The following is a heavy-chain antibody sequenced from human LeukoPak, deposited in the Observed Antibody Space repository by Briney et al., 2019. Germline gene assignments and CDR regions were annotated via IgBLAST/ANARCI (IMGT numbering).Heavy chain of an antibody. D-gene: IGHD6-13*01. V-gene: IGHV4-39*07. CDR1: GFTFSNYG. Sequence: PGGSLRLSCAASGFTFSNYGMHWIRQPPGKGLEWIGSIYYSGSTYYNPSLKSRVTISVDTSKNQFSLKLSSVTAADTAVYYCARGTITGYSSSQNDYWGQGTLVTVSS. CDR3: ARGTITGYSSSQNDY. CDR2: IYYSGST. J-gene: IGHJ4*02.